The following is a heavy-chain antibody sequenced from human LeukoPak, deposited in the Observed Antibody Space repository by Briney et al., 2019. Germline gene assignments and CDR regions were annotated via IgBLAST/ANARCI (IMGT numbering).Heavy chain of an antibody. J-gene: IGHJ4*02. V-gene: IGHV4-4*07. Sequence: NASETLSLTCTGSGGSINSYYWSWIRQPAGKGLEWVGRVYSSGSTNYNPSLKSRVAMSVDTSKNQFSLRLSSVTAADTAVYYCARHAMATANQYFDHWGQGTLVTVSS. CDR3: ARHAMATANQYFDH. CDR1: GGSINSYY. CDR2: VYSSGST. D-gene: IGHD5-24*01.